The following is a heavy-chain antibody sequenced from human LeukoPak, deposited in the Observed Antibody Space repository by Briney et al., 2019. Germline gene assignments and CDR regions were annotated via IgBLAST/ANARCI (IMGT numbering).Heavy chain of an antibody. V-gene: IGHV1-2*02. J-gene: IGHJ3*01. CDR3: ARDGVAGSSDAFDL. CDR2: IDPNSGGP. CDR1: GYTFTDYY. Sequence: ASVKVSCKASGYTFTDYYIHGVRQAPGQGLEWMTYIDPNSGGPHYAQKFQGRVTMTTDTSISTAYMELNWLTSDDTAVYYCARDGVAGSSDAFDLWGQGTMVTVSS. D-gene: IGHD6-19*01.